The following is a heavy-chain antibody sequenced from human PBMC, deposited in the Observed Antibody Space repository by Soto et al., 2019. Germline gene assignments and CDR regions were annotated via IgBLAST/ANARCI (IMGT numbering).Heavy chain of an antibody. CDR1: GYSFISYW. CDR2: FYSGDSTS. CDR3: ARIIGYCRNNDCSWTFDI. D-gene: IGHD2-2*03. J-gene: IGHJ3*02. V-gene: IGHV5-51*01. Sequence: GESLKISCKTSGYSFISYWVAWVRQKPGEGLEWMWTFYSGDSTSTYSPSFQGQVTISVDKSISTAYLHLSSLKASDTAMYYCARIIGYCRNNDCSWTFDIWGQGITVTVSS.